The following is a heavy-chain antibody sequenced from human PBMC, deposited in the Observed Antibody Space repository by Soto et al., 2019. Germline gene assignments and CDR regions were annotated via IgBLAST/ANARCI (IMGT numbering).Heavy chain of an antibody. CDR1: GFTFSDYY. J-gene: IGHJ4*02. D-gene: IGHD1-7*01. CDR3: TRSITGTTSSDY. Sequence: EVQLVESGGGLVQPGGSLRLSCAGSGFTFSDYYIDWVRQAPGKGLEWVGRSRDKGNSYSTDYAASVKGRFTISRDASRTSLFLQMNCLKTVDTALYYCTRSITGTTSSDYWGQGTVVTVSS. CDR2: SRDKGNSYST. V-gene: IGHV3-72*01.